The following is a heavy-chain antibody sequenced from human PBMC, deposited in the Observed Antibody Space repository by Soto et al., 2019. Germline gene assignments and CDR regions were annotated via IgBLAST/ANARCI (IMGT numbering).Heavy chain of an antibody. J-gene: IGHJ5*02. Sequence: SETLSLTCAVYGGSFSGYYWSWIRQPPGKGLEWIGEINHSGSTNYNPSLKSRVTISVDTSKNQFSLKLSSVTAADTAVYYCNGRSKIWGSYRYTPMGGWFDPWGQGTLVT. CDR1: GGSFSGYY. CDR2: INHSGST. D-gene: IGHD3-16*02. V-gene: IGHV4-34*01. CDR3: NGRSKIWGSYRYTPMGGWFDP.